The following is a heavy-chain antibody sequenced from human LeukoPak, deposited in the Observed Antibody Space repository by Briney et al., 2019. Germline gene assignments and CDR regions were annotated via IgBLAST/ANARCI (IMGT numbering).Heavy chain of an antibody. CDR3: ARVLAAAGFFDY. D-gene: IGHD6-13*01. CDR2: IYTSGST. CDR1: GGSISSGSYY. Sequence: SETLSLTCTVSGGSISSGSYYWSWIRQPAGKGLEWIGRIYTSGSTNYNPSLKGRVTISVDTSKNQFSLKLSSVTAADTAVYYCARVLAAAGFFDYWGQGTLVTVSS. J-gene: IGHJ4*02. V-gene: IGHV4-61*02.